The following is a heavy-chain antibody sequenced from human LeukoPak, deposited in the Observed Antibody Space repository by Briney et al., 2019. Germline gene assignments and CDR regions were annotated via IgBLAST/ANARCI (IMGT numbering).Heavy chain of an antibody. CDR3: VRHDGMILPV. V-gene: IGHV3-49*04. J-gene: IGHJ4*02. CDR1: GCSFRDHS. D-gene: IGHD3/OR15-3a*01. CDR2: ITSKPYGEAT. Sequence: GGSLRLSCTGSGCSFRDHSMSWVRQPPGRGLEWVGFITSKPYGEATHYAASVSGRFTFSRDDSKSVAYLQMNSLKTEDTAVYYCVRHDGMILPVWGQGTLVTVSS.